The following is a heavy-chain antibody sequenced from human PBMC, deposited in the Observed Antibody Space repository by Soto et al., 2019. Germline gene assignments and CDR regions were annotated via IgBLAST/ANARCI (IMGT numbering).Heavy chain of an antibody. CDR1: GFTLTGYS. CDR2: INTGSTTI. V-gene: IGHV3-48*01. D-gene: IGHD6-19*01. CDR3: ARERDGWADP. Sequence: EVKVVESGGALVQPGRSLRLSCAASGFTLTGYSMNWFRQAPGKGLEWVSYINTGSTTINYADSVKGRFTISRDNARNSLFLEMASLRVETTAVYYCARERDGWADPWGQGTLVTVS. J-gene: IGHJ5*02.